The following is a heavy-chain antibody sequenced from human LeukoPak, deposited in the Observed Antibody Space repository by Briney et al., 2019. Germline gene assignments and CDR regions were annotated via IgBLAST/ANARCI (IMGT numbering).Heavy chain of an antibody. D-gene: IGHD3-3*01. CDR2: ISEGVGNT. CDR1: GFTFTNYA. V-gene: IGHV3-23*01. CDR3: ASWDPDYDFWSGARFDP. J-gene: IGHJ5*02. Sequence: GGSLRLSCAASGFTFTNYAMTWVRQAPGKGLEWVSGISEGVGNTYYADSVKGRFTISRDNAKNSLYLQMNSLRAEDTAVYYCASWDPDYDFWSGARFDPWGQGTLVTVSS.